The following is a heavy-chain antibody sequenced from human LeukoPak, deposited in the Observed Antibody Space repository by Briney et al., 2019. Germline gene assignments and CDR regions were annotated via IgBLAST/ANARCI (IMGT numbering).Heavy chain of an antibody. J-gene: IGHJ4*02. V-gene: IGHV4-61*02. Sequence: SETLSLTCTVSGGSISSGSYYWSSIRQAAGKGLEWIGRIYTSGSTNYNPSLKSRVTISVDTSKNQFSLKLSSVTAADTAVYYCARAQRDGYNSLDYWGQGTLVTVSS. CDR1: GGSISSGSYY. CDR2: IYTSGST. D-gene: IGHD5-24*01. CDR3: ARAQRDGYNSLDY.